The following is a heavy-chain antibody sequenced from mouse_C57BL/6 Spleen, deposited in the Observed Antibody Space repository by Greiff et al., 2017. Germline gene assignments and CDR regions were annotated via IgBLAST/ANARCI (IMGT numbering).Heavy chain of an antibody. CDR3: ARHGRGRQSMDY. CDR1: EYEFPSHD. D-gene: IGHD1-2*01. CDR2: INSDGGST. V-gene: IGHV5-2*01. Sequence: EVQRVESGGGLVQPGESLKLSCESNEYEFPSHDMSWVRKTPEKRLELVAAINSDGGSTYYPDTMERRFIISRDKTRKPLYLQMSSLRSEDTALYYCARHGRGRQSMDYWGQGTSVTVSS. J-gene: IGHJ4*01.